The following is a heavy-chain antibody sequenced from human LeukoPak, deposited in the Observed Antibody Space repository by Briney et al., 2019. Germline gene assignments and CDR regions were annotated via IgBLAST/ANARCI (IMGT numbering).Heavy chain of an antibody. D-gene: IGHD3-22*01. CDR1: GGSISSGGYY. CDR2: IYYSGST. J-gene: IGHJ4*02. CDR3: AREGYDSSAPVGYYFDY. V-gene: IGHV4-31*03. Sequence: SQTLSLTCTVSGGSISSGGYYWSWIRQHPGKGLEWIGYIYYSGSTYYNPSLKSRVTISVDTSKNQFSLKLGSVTAADTAVYYCAREGYDSSAPVGYYFDYWGQGTLVTVSS.